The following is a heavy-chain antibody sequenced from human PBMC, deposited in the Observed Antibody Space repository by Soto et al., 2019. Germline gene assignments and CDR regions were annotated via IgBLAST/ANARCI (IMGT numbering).Heavy chain of an antibody. V-gene: IGHV3-7*02. CDR2: IKQDGSVK. Sequence: GESLKISCAASGFTFSTYWMSLVRQAPGKGLEWVATIKQDGSVKKYVDSVKGRFTISRDNAKNSLYLQMNSLRAEDTAVYYCARAAGGSFDPWGQGTLVTVSS. J-gene: IGHJ5*02. D-gene: IGHD3-10*01. CDR1: GFTFSTYW. CDR3: ARAAGGSFDP.